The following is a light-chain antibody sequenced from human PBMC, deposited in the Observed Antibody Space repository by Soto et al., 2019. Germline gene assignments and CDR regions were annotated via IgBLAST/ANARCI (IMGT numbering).Light chain of an antibody. CDR3: QQYGSSPLYT. V-gene: IGKV3-20*01. Sequence: EIVLTQSPGTLSFSPGERATLCCRASQSVSSSYLAWYQQKPGQAPRLLIYGASSRATGIPDRFSGSGSGTDFTLTISRLEPEDFAVYYCQQYGSSPLYTFGQGTKLESK. J-gene: IGKJ2*01. CDR1: QSVSSSY. CDR2: GAS.